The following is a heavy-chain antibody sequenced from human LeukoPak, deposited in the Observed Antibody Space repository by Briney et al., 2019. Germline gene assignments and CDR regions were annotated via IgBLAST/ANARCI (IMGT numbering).Heavy chain of an antibody. D-gene: IGHD1-26*01. Sequence: SETLSLTCTVSGGSISSYYWSWIRQPPGKGLEWIGYIYHSGSTNYNPSLKSRVTISVDKSNNQFSLKLSSVTAADTAMYYCARQLFSGTYYFDNWGQGTLVTVSS. CDR3: ARQLFSGTYYFDN. CDR1: GGSISSYY. J-gene: IGHJ4*02. CDR2: IYHSGST. V-gene: IGHV4-59*12.